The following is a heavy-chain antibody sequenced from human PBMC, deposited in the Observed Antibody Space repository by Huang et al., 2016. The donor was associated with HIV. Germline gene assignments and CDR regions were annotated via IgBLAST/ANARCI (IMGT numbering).Heavy chain of an antibody. CDR2: MNPKSGNT. CDR3: ARNRVLSSFDY. J-gene: IGHJ4*02. V-gene: IGHV1-8*01. D-gene: IGHD3-16*02. CDR1: GYTFTNYD. Sequence: QVQLVQSGAEVKKPGASVKVSCKASGYTFTNYDINWVRQATGQGLEWMGWMNPKSGNTGFAQKFQGRVTMTRNTSINTAYLELSSLRAEDAAVDYCARNRVLSSFDYWGQGTLVSVPS.